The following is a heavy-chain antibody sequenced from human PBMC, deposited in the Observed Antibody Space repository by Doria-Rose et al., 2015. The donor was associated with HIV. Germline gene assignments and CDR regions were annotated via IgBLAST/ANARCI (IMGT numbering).Heavy chain of an antibody. V-gene: IGHV4-31*03. CDR1: GASVSSRGYY. CDR2: TYYTGTS. J-gene: IGHJ4*02. D-gene: IGHD3-3*01. Sequence: LVKPSETLSLTCSVSGASVSSRGYYWNWIRQAPGKGLESLGYTYYTGTSDYSPSLKSRLNVAVDTSKNQFSLKLSFVTVADTAVYYCARMGSYRELDYWGQGALVIVSA. CDR3: ARMGSYRELDY.